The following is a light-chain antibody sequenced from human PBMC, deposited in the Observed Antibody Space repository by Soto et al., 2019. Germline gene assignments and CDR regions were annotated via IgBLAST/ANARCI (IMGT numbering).Light chain of an antibody. J-gene: IGKJ2*01. CDR1: QSLLHSTGYTY. CDR2: MGS. Sequence: DILMTQSPYSLPVTPGEPASMSCRSSQSLLHSTGYTYLDWYIQKPGQPPLLLIYMGSNRSSRVPDRFRGSGSGRDFTLKISRVEAEDVGIYYCMQRMEYPYTFGQGTKLEIK. V-gene: IGKV2-28*01. CDR3: MQRMEYPYT.